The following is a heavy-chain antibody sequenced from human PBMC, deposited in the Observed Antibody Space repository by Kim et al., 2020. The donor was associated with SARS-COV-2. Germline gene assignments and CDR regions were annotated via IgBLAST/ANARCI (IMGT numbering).Heavy chain of an antibody. J-gene: IGHJ6*02. CDR3: ARYNRGVYYGMDV. V-gene: IGHV5-51*01. D-gene: IGHD1-1*01. Sequence: YSPAFQGQVTISADKSISTAYLQWSSLKASDTAMYYCARYNRGVYYGMDVWGQGTTVTVSS.